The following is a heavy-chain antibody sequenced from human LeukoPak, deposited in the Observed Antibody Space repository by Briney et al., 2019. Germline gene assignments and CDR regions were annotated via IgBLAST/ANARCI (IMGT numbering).Heavy chain of an antibody. D-gene: IGHD1-26*01. CDR3: ARSWDARLNFDY. CDR2: INSDGSKT. V-gene: IGHV3-74*01. Sequence: GGSLRLSCAASGFFFNTYWMHWVRQAPGKGLVWVSRINSDGSKTSHADSVKGRFTISRDNAKNTLYLQMNGLRAEDTAVYYCARSWDARLNFDYWGQGTLVTVSS. J-gene: IGHJ4*02. CDR1: GFFFNTYW.